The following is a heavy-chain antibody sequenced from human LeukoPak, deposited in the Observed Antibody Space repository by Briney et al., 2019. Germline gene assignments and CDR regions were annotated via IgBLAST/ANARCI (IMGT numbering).Heavy chain of an antibody. CDR2: IIPIFGTA. CDR3: ARWDCSSTSCYGDYYYYYMDV. Sequence: GASVKVSCKASGGTFSSYAISWVRQAPGQGLEWMGGIIPIFGTANYAQKFQGRVTITADESTSTAYMELSSLRSEDTAVYYCARWDCSSTSCYGDYYYYYMDVWGKGTTVTVSS. CDR1: GGTFSSYA. D-gene: IGHD2-2*01. V-gene: IGHV1-69*01. J-gene: IGHJ6*03.